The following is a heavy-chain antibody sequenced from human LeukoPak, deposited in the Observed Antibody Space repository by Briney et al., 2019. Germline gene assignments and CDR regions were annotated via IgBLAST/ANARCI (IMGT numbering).Heavy chain of an antibody. V-gene: IGHV4-30-4*01. D-gene: IGHD2-2*01. CDR3: ARALPEDGYCSSTSCQKYFDY. CDR2: IYYSGST. CDR1: GGSISSGDYY. Sequence: SQTLSLTCTVPGGSISSGDYYWSWIRQPPGKGLEWIGYIYYSGSTYYNPSLKSRVTISVDTSKNQFSLKLSSVTAADTAVYYCARALPEDGYCSSTSCQKYFDYWGQGTLVTVSS. J-gene: IGHJ4*02.